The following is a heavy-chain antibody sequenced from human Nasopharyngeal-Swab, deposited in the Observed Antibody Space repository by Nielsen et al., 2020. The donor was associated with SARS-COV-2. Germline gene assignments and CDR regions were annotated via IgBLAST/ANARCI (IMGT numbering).Heavy chain of an antibody. CDR3: AREGDYYDSSGYFHYFDY. D-gene: IGHD3-22*01. Sequence: GESLKISCAASGFTFSDYYMSWIRQAPGKGLEWVSYISSSGSTIYYADSVKGRFTISRDNAKNSLYLQMNSLRAEDTAVYYCAREGDYYDSSGYFHYFDYWGQGTLVTVSS. CDR2: ISSSGSTI. J-gene: IGHJ4*02. CDR1: GFTFSDYY. V-gene: IGHV3-11*04.